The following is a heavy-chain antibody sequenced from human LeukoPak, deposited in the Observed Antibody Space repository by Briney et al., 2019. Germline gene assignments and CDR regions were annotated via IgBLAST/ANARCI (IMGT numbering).Heavy chain of an antibody. CDR3: APSRVTRYP. CDR2: ITPILGIA. D-gene: IGHD1-14*01. V-gene: IGHV1-69*04. J-gene: IGHJ5*02. CDR1: GYTFTSYG. Sequence: GASVKVSCKASGYTFTSYGISWVRQAPGQGLEWMGRITPILGIANYAQKFQGRVTITADKSTSTAYMELSSLRSEDTAVYYCAPSRVTRYPWGQGTLVTVSS.